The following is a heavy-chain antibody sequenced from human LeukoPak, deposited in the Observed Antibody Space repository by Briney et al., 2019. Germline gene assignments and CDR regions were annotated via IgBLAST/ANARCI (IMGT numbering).Heavy chain of an antibody. CDR2: IHYSGNT. CDR1: GGSINSYY. CDR3: ARLWGYCSSTSCYGASYFDS. V-gene: IGHV4-59*01. J-gene: IGHJ5*01. D-gene: IGHD2-2*01. Sequence: SETLSLTCTVAGGSINSYYWSWIRQPPGKGLEWIGYIHYSGNTNYNPSLKSRVTISIDMYKKQFSLKLSSVTAADTAVYYCARLWGYCSSTSCYGASYFDSWGQGTLVTVYS.